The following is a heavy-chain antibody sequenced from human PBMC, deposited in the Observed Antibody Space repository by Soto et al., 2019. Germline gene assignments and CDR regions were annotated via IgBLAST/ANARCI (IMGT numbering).Heavy chain of an antibody. D-gene: IGHD2-21*02. Sequence: QVQVVESGGGVVQPGRSLRLSCVASGFTFSSYGMHWVRQAPGKGLEWVALISYDGDNTYYADSVKGRFTISRDNSRNTLYLQVNSLRAEDTAVFYCGRGLRAYCGGHCSKDAFDMWGQGTMVTVSS. CDR1: GFTFSSYG. J-gene: IGHJ3*02. V-gene: IGHV3-30*14. CDR2: ISYDGDNT. CDR3: GRGLRAYCGGHCSKDAFDM.